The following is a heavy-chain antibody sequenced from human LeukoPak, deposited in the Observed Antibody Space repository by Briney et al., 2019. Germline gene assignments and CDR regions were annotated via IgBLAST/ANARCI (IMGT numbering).Heavy chain of an antibody. Sequence: GGSLRLSCAASGFTFRAYGMTWVRQAPGKGLEWISAVSNDGYSTVCADSVKGRFTISRDNSKNTLYLQMNSLRAEDTAVYYCAGRGIAHSWGQGTLVTVSS. CDR3: AGRGIAHS. V-gene: IGHV3-23*01. CDR1: GFTFRAYG. CDR2: VSNDGYST. D-gene: IGHD6-13*01. J-gene: IGHJ5*02.